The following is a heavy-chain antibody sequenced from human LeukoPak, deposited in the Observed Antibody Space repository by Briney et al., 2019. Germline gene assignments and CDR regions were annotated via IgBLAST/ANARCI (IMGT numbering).Heavy chain of an antibody. CDR1: GFTFSSYA. J-gene: IGHJ4*02. D-gene: IGHD6-13*01. CDR2: ISGSGGST. Sequence: GGSLRLSCAASGFTFSSYAMSWVRQAPGKGLEWVSAISGSGGSTYYADSVKGRFTISRDTSKNTLYLQMNSLRAEDTAVYYCAKVGGVIAAAGNFDYWGQGTLVTVSS. CDR3: AKVGGVIAAAGNFDY. V-gene: IGHV3-23*01.